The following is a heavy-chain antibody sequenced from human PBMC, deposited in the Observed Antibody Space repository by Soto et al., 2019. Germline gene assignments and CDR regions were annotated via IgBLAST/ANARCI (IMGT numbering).Heavy chain of an antibody. CDR3: AKFLYYDFWSGYPFSLMDL. Sequence: SLKISCAASGVTFDDYAMHWARQAPGKGLEWVSGISWNSGSIGYADSVKGRFTISRDDAKNSLYLQMNSLRAEDTAVYYCAKFLYYDFWSGYPFSLMDLWGQGTKVTVSS. J-gene: IGHJ6*02. D-gene: IGHD3-3*01. CDR2: ISWNSGSI. V-gene: IGHV3-9*01. CDR1: GVTFDDYA.